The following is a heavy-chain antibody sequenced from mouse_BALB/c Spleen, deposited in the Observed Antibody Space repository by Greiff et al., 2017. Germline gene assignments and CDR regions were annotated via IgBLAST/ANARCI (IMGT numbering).Heavy chain of an antibody. CDR1: GFTFSSYG. Sequence: EVMLVESGGGLVQPGGSLKLSCAASGFTFSSYGMSWVRQTPDKRLELVATINSNGGSTYYPDSVKGRFTISRDNAKNTLYLQMSSLKSVDTAMYYCARDDDGYYFDYWGQGTTLTVSS. D-gene: IGHD2-3*01. CDR2: INSNGGST. CDR3: ARDDDGYYFDY. J-gene: IGHJ2*01. V-gene: IGHV5-6-3*01.